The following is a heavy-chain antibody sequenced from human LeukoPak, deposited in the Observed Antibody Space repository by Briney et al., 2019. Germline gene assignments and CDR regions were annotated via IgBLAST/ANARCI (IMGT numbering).Heavy chain of an antibody. J-gene: IGHJ5*02. V-gene: IGHV4-38-2*02. CDR3: ARFNERFDP. CDR2: IYHSGST. CDR1: GYSISSGYY. Sequence: SETLSLTCTVSGYSISSGYYWGWIRQPPGKGLEWIGSIYHSGSTYYNPSLKSRVTISVDTSKNQFSLKLSSVTAADTAVYYCARFNERFDPWGQGTLVTVSS. D-gene: IGHD1-1*01.